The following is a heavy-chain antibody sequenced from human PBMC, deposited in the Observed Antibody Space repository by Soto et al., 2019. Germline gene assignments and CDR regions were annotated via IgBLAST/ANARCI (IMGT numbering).Heavy chain of an antibody. CDR2: INPSDGST. V-gene: IGHV1-46*03. CDR3: TLASFDY. J-gene: IGHJ4*02. CDR1: GYAFTSYY. Sequence: QVQLVQSGAEVKEPGASVTVSCKASGYAFTSYYTHWVRQAPGQGLEWVGIINPSDGSTSYPHNFQGRVSMTRDTSTSTVYMDLSSLRSEDTAMYYCTLASFDYWGQGTQVTVSP.